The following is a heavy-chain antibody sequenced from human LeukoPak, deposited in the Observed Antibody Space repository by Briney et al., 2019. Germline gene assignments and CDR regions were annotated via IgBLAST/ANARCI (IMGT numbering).Heavy chain of an antibody. D-gene: IGHD4-17*01. CDR1: GYTFTGYY. CDR2: INPNSGGT. CDR3: ARDPSEYGDYVFDY. V-gene: IGHV1-2*02. J-gene: IGHJ4*02. Sequence: GASVKVSCKASGYTFTGYYMHWVRRAPGQGLEWMGWINPNSGGTNYAQKFQGRVTMTRDTSISTAYMELSRLRSDDLAVYYCARDPSEYGDYVFDYWGQGTLVTVSS.